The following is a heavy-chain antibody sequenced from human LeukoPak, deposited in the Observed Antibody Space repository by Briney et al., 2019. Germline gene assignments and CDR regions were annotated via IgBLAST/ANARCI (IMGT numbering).Heavy chain of an antibody. V-gene: IGHV4-61*02. J-gene: IGHJ5*02. CDR2: IYTGEST. Sequence: SETLSLTCSVSGGFISSGGYYWSWLRQPAGKGLEWIGRIYTGESTNYNPSLKSRVTMSVDTSKNQFSLKLTSVTAADTAVYYCARTSTVTTAFDIWGQGTLVTVSS. CDR3: ARTSTVTTAFDI. CDR1: GGFISSGGYY. D-gene: IGHD4-11*01.